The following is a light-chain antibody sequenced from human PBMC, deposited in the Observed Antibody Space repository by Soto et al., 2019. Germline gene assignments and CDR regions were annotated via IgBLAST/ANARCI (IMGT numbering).Light chain of an antibody. J-gene: IGKJ1*01. Sequence: AIQLTQSPSSLSASVGDRVTITCRASQGIRSALGWYQQKPGKVPKLLIYAASTLQSGVPSRFSGSGFGTDFTLTINSLQPEDFATYYCLLDYAYFWAFGQGTTGDIK. CDR1: QGIRSA. CDR3: LLDYAYFWA. V-gene: IGKV1-6*01. CDR2: AAS.